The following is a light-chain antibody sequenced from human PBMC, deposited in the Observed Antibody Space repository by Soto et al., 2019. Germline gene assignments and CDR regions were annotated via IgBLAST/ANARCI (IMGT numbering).Light chain of an antibody. J-gene: IGKJ1*01. V-gene: IGKV3-20*01. Sequence: EIVLTQSPGTLSLSPGERATLSCRASQSVSSSYLAWYQQKPGQAPRLLIYGASSRATGIPERFSGSGSGTDFTLTISRLEPEDFAVYYFQQYGSSPRTFGQGTKVEIQ. CDR2: GAS. CDR1: QSVSSSY. CDR3: QQYGSSPRT.